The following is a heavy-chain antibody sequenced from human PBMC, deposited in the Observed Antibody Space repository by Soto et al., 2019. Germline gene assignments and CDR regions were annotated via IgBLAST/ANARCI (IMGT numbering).Heavy chain of an antibody. Sequence: EVQLVESGGGLVAPGGSLRLSCVASGFTLTAYTMNWVRQAPGTGLEWVSSSNGRSNYKYYSDSVKGRFTISRDNTQNSLFLQMSRLGPEDTATYYCVREDGVVGVSSAFDSWGQGTLVTVSS. CDR2: SNGRSNYK. D-gene: IGHD1-26*01. CDR3: VREDGVVGVSSAFDS. V-gene: IGHV3-21*02. CDR1: GFTLTAYT. J-gene: IGHJ4*02.